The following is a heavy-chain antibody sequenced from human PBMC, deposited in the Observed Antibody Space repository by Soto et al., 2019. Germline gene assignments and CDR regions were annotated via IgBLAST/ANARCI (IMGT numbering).Heavy chain of an antibody. V-gene: IGHV1-69*13. J-gene: IGHJ5*02. CDR3: ARGPMISRPTTWFDP. Sequence: SVKVSCKASGGTFSSYAISWVRQAPGQGLEWMGGIIPIFGTANYAQKFQGRVTITADESTSTAYMELSSLRSEDTAVYYCARGPMISRPTTWFDPWGQGTLVTVSS. D-gene: IGHD1-1*01. CDR2: IIPIFGTA. CDR1: GGTFSSYA.